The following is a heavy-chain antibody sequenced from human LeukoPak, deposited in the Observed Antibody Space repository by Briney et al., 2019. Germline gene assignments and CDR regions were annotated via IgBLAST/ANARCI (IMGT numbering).Heavy chain of an antibody. CDR2: TYSGGTT. J-gene: IGHJ6*02. D-gene: IGHD3-3*01. CDR3: ARDPSGTTIDNYYTLPKGMDV. Sequence: GGSLXLSCAASGFTVSSXYINWVRXAPGKGLEWXSVTYSGGTTYYSESVKDRFIVSRDNSKNTLYLQMSSLTGEDTAIYFCARDPSGTTIDNYYTLPKGMDVWGQGTTFIVSS. CDR1: GFTVSSXY. V-gene: IGHV3-66*01.